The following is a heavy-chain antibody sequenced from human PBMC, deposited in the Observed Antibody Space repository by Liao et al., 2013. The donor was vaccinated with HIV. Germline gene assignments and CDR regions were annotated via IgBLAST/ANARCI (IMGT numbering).Heavy chain of an antibody. CDR3: ARGSLWFGELRGRDWFDP. CDR1: GGSISSSSYY. V-gene: IGHV4-39*07. J-gene: IGHJ5*02. CDR2: INHSGST. Sequence: QLQLQESGPGLVKPSETLSLTCTVSGGSISSSSYYWSWIRQSPGKGLDWIGEINHSGSTNYNPSLKSRVTISVDTSKNQISLKLRSVTAADTAVYYCARGSLWFGELRGRDWFDPWGQGTLVTVSS. D-gene: IGHD3-10*01.